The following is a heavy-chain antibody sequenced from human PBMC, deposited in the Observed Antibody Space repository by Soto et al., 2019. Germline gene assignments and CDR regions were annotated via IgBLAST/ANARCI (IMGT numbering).Heavy chain of an antibody. CDR3: ARCNGSGSYYRPCYY. CDR1: GYSFTSYW. CDR2: IYPGDSDT. V-gene: IGHV5-51*01. D-gene: IGHD3-10*01. J-gene: IGHJ4*02. Sequence: PGESLKISCKGSGYSFTSYWIGWVRQMPGKGLEWMGIIYPGDSDTRYSPSFQGQVTISADKSLSTAYLQWSSLKASATAMYYCARCNGSGSYYRPCYYWGQGTLVTVSS.